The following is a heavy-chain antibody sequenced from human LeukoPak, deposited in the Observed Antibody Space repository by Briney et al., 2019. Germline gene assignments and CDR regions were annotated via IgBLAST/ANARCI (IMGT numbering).Heavy chain of an antibody. V-gene: IGHV3-23*01. CDR1: GFTFSSYA. D-gene: IGHD5-18*01. Sequence: GGSLRLSCAASGFTFSSYAMSWVRQAPGKGLEWVSAISGSGGSTSYADSVKGRFTISRDNAKNSLYLQMNSLRAEDTAVYYCARAPRGYSYGFGPWGQGTLVTVSS. CDR3: ARAPRGYSYGFGP. CDR2: ISGSGGST. J-gene: IGHJ5*02.